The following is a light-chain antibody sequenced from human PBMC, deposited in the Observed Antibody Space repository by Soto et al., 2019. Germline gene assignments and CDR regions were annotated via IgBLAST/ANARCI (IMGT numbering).Light chain of an antibody. V-gene: IGKV3D-20*02. CDR2: DAS. CDR3: QQRSNWPPIT. Sequence: EIVLTQSPGTLSLSPGVKATVSCWASQSVSSSYLAWYQQKPGQAPWLLIYDASNRATGIPARFSGSGSGTGFTLTISSLEPEDFAVYYCQQRSNWPPITFCQGTRLEIK. J-gene: IGKJ5*01. CDR1: QSVSSSY.